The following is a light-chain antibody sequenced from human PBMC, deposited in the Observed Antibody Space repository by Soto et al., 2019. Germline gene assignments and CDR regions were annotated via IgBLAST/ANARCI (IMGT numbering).Light chain of an antibody. Sequence: EIVLTQSPGTLSLFPGERATLSCRASQRVSSTYFAWYRQKPGQPPRLLIYGASKRATGVPDRVSGSGSGTDFTLTINRLEPEDFAVYYCQHYASSPPEFTFGPGTTVDIK. CDR1: QRVSSTY. CDR2: GAS. J-gene: IGKJ3*01. CDR3: QHYASSPPEFT. V-gene: IGKV3-20*01.